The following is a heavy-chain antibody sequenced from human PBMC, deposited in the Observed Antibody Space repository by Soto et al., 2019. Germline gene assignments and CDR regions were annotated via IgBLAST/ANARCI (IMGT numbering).Heavy chain of an antibody. CDR1: GGTFSNSA. CDR3: ASDKDRPQLGGNYYYMLDV. Sequence: QVQLEQSGAEVKKPGSSVKVSCKASGGTFSNSAISWVRQAPGQGLEWMGGIMPVFRTPDYAQKFQGRVTITADESTSTAYMELSGLRSDDRAVYFCASDKDRPQLGGNYYYMLDVWGQGTTVTVSS. J-gene: IGHJ6*02. CDR2: IMPVFRTP. D-gene: IGHD3-3*02. V-gene: IGHV1-69*12.